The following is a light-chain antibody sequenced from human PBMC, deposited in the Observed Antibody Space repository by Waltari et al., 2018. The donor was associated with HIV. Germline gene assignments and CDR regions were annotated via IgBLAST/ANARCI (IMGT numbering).Light chain of an antibody. CDR2: SDH. Sequence: HSVLTQSPSVSGASAQRVPISCYGTSSNIGPGDYVNWFQHLPGTAPKLLVYSDHNRPSGVPCLFSASKSGTSASLAISGLQVDDEAAYYCQSYDSSLSAYVFGPGTKVTVL. V-gene: IGLV1-40*01. CDR1: SSNIGPGDY. J-gene: IGLJ1*01. CDR3: QSYDSSLSAYV.